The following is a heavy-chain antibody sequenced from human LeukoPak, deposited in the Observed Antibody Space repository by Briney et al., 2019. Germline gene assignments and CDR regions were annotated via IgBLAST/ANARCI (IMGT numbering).Heavy chain of an antibody. CDR3: ARRTPLYAYGAAALDY. CDR2: INHSGST. CDR1: GGSFSGYY. Sequence: SETLSLTCAVYGGSFSGYYWSWIRQPPGKGLEWIGEINHSGSTNYNPSLKSRVTISVDTSKNQFSLKLSSVTAADTAVYYCARRTPLYAYGAAALDYWGQGTLVTVSS. J-gene: IGHJ4*02. V-gene: IGHV4-34*01. D-gene: IGHD4-17*01.